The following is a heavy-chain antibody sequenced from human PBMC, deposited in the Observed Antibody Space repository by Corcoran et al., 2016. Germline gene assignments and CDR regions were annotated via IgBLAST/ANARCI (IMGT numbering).Heavy chain of an antibody. D-gene: IGHD2-8*02. CDR1: GGSIGTYY. Sequence: QVQLQESGPGLVKPSETLSLTCTVSGGSIGTYYWSWFRQPPGRGLEWLGYILYTGNTNYNPSLKSRVTISMDTSRYQFSLKLTSVTAADTAVYYCARETGTGGSFDYWGQGTLVTVSS. J-gene: IGHJ4*02. CDR3: ARETGTGGSFDY. CDR2: ILYTGNT. V-gene: IGHV4-59*01.